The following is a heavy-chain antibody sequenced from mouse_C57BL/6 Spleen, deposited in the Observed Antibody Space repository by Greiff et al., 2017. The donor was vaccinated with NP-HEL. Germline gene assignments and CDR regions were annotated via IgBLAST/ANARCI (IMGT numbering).Heavy chain of an antibody. Sequence: QLQLKQSGAELVKPGASVKMSCKASGYTFTSYWITWVKQRPGQGLEWIGDIYPGSGSTNYNEKFKSKATLTVDTSSSTAYMQLSSLTSEDSAVYYCARFGSSGTEADWGKGALVTVSA. CDR1: GYTFTSYW. D-gene: IGHD3-2*02. CDR3: ARFGSSGTEAD. CDR2: IYPGSGST. V-gene: IGHV1-55*01. J-gene: IGHJ3*01.